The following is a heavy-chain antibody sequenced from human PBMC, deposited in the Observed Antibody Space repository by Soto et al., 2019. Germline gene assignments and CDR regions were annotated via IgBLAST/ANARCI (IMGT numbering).Heavy chain of an antibody. CDR2: IYYSGST. J-gene: IGHJ3*02. V-gene: IGHV4-39*01. D-gene: IGHD3-22*01. CDR1: GGSISSSSYY. CDR3: ARRESGYYYVGAFDI. Sequence: PSETLSLTCTVSGGSISSSSYYWGWIRQPPGKGLEWIGSIYYSGSTYYNPSLKSRVTISVDTSKNQFSLKLSSVTAADTAVYYCARRESGYYYVGAFDIWGQGTMVT.